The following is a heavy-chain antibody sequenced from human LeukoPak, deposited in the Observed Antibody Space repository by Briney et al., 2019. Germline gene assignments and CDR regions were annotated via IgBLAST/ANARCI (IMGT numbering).Heavy chain of an antibody. D-gene: IGHD3-3*01. J-gene: IGHJ4*02. V-gene: IGHV3-74*01. CDR1: GLPFSTYW. CDR3: AATYYDFWSGYPNFDY. CDR2: VNSDGSRT. Sequence: PGGSLRLSCAASGLPFSTYWMHWVRQAPGKGLVWVSCVNSDGSRTIYADSVKGRFTISRDNAKNTLYLQMNTLRAEDTAVYYCAATYYDFWSGYPNFDYWGQGTLVTVSS.